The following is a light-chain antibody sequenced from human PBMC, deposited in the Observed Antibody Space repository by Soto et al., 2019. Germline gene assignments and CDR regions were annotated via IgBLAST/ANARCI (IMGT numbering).Light chain of an antibody. CDR2: GAS. CDR1: QSVSSN. Sequence: EIVMTQPPATLSVSPGERATLSCRASQSVSSNLAWYQQKPGQAPRLLIYGASTRATGFPARFSGSGSGTEFTLTISSLQSEDFAVYYCQQYNNWPPANTFGQGTKLEIK. V-gene: IGKV3-15*01. CDR3: QQYNNWPPANT. J-gene: IGKJ2*01.